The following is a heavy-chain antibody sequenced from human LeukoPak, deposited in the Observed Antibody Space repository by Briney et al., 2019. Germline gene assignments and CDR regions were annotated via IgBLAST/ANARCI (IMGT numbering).Heavy chain of an antibody. Sequence: LPGGSLRLSCAASGFTFSSYGMHWVRQAPGKGLEWVSAISASGGTTYYADSVKGRFTISRDSSKNTLYLQMNSLRVEDTAVYYCAKDRGAIIRGVDYWGQGTLVTVSS. D-gene: IGHD3-10*01. J-gene: IGHJ4*02. CDR3: AKDRGAIIRGVDY. V-gene: IGHV3-23*01. CDR2: ISASGGTT. CDR1: GFTFSSYG.